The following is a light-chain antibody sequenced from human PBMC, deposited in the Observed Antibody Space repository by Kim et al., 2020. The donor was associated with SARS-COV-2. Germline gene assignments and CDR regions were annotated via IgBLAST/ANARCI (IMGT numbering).Light chain of an antibody. CDR1: QIVSGSF. CDR2: GAA. CDR3: QQYGNSPFT. Sequence: SPAARDTLPGRASQIVSGSFLSWYQQVPGQAPSILIYGAASRATGVSHRFSGSGSGTDFTLTISRLEPADFVVYYCQQYGNSPFTFGPGTKVDIK. J-gene: IGKJ3*01. V-gene: IGKV3-20*01.